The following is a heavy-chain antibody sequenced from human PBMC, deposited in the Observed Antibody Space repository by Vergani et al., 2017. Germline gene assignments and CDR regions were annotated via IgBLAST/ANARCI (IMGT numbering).Heavy chain of an antibody. CDR3: ARDLRGYSYGSAFDI. CDR2: IRSKAYGGTT. J-gene: IGHJ3*02. CDR1: GFTFGDYA. D-gene: IGHD5-18*01. Sequence: EVQLVESGGGLVQPGRSLRLSCTASGFTFGDYAMSWVRQAPGKGLEWVGFIRSKAYGGTTEYAASVKGRFTISRDDSKSIAYLQMNSLRAEDTAVYYCARDLRGYSYGSAFDIWGQGTMVTVSS. V-gene: IGHV3-49*04.